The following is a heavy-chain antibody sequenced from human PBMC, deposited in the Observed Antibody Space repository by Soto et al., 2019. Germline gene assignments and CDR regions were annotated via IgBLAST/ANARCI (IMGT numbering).Heavy chain of an antibody. J-gene: IGHJ4*02. D-gene: IGHD4-17*01. Sequence: GGSLRLSCAASGFTFSSYSMSWVRQAPGKGLEWVSAISGSGGSTYYADSVKGRFTISRDNSKNTLYLQMNSLRAEDTAVYYCAKDSGRDYLLRFDYWGQGTLVTVSS. CDR2: ISGSGGST. V-gene: IGHV3-23*01. CDR1: GFTFSSYS. CDR3: AKDSGRDYLLRFDY.